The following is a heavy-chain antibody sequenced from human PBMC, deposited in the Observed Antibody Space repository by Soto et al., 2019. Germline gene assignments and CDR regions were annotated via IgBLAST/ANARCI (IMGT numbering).Heavy chain of an antibody. D-gene: IGHD3-10*01. V-gene: IGHV2-5*02. Sequence: QITLKESGPTLVKPTQTLTLTCTFSGFSLSTSGVGVGWIRQPPGKALEWLALIYWDDDKRYSPSLKSRLTITKDTSQTQGVLTMTTMDPVDPATYYCAHCQGERGFQHWGHGTLVTVSS. CDR3: AHCQGERGFQH. CDR1: GFSLSTSGVG. J-gene: IGHJ1*01. CDR2: IYWDDDK.